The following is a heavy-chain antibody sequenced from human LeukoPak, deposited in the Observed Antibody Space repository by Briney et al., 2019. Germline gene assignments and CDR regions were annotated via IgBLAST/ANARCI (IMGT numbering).Heavy chain of an antibody. J-gene: IGHJ6*03. CDR1: GGSISSYY. CDR2: IYYGGRA. V-gene: IGHV4-59*01. D-gene: IGHD3-10*01. CDR3: ARTYYGSGSLYYYSYYMDV. Sequence: SETLSLTCTVSGGSISSYYWSWIRQPPGKGLEWIGYIYYGGRANYNPSLKSRVTISVDTSKNQFSLKLSSVTAADTAVYYCARTYYGSGSLYYYSYYMDVWGKGTTVTVSS.